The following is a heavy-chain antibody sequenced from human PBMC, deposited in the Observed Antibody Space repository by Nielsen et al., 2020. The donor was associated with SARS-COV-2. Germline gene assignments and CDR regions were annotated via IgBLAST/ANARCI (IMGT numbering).Heavy chain of an antibody. Sequence: SQTLSLTRVISGDSVSSSSVAWNWIRQSPSRGLEWLGRIYYRSRWFYEYSPSVRRRITIDPDTSKNQFSLQLNSVTSEDTAMYYCTRDPGYYHGMDVWGQGTTVTVSS. CDR2: IYYRSRWFY. CDR3: TRDPGYYHGMDV. J-gene: IGHJ6*02. CDR1: GDSVSSSSVA. V-gene: IGHV6-1*01.